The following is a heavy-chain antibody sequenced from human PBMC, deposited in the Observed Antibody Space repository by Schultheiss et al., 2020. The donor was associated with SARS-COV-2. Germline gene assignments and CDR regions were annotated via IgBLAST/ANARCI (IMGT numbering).Heavy chain of an antibody. CDR1: GFSLSTNGIR. J-gene: IGHJ4*02. CDR3: ARMLSGYYDY. D-gene: IGHD3-22*01. Sequence: SGPTLVKPTQTLTLTCTFSGFSLSTNGIRVSWIRQPPGKALEWLARIDWDDDKFYNTSLKTRLTISKDTSKNQVVLTMTNMDPVDTSTFYCARMLSGYYDYWGQGTLVTVSS. V-gene: IGHV2-70*04. CDR2: IDWDDDK.